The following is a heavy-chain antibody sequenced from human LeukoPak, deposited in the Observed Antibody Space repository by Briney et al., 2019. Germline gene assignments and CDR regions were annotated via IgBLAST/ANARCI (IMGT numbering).Heavy chain of an antibody. CDR1: GGSISSGDYY. CDR2: IYYSGST. J-gene: IGHJ4*02. D-gene: IGHD3-9*01. Sequence: SETLSHTCTVSGGSISSGDYYWSWIRQPPGKSREWIGYIYYSGSTYYNPSLKSRLSISVDTSNNQFSLKLSSVTAADTAVYYCARDRYFIGFDYWGQGTLVTVSS. CDR3: ARDRYFIGFDY. V-gene: IGHV4-30-4*01.